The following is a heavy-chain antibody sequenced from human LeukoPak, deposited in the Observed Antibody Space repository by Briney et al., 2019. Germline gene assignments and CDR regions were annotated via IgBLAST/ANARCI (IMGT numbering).Heavy chain of an antibody. CDR3: ARDTSDSWYDIFGDY. CDR2: ISGNTGNT. D-gene: IGHD6-13*01. V-gene: IGHV1-18*01. CDR1: GYSFIGYG. Sequence: ASVKVSCKASGYSFIGYGISWVRQAPGQGLEWMGWISGNTGNTDYSEKFQGRVTMTKDTSTTTAYLELRGLRSDDTAMYYCARDTSDSWYDIFGDYWGQGTLVTASS. J-gene: IGHJ4*02.